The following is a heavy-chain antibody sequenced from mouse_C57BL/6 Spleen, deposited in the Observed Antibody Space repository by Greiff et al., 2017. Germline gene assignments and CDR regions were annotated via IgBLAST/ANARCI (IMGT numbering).Heavy chain of an antibody. CDR2: ISYSGST. Sequence: EVKLMESGPGLAKPSQTLSLTCSVTGYSITSDYWNWIRKFPGNKLEYMGYISYSGSTYYNPSLKSRIFITRDKSKNQDYLLLISVPTEDTATYYCARSTAQATWGAMDYWGQGTSVTVSS. CDR1: GYSITSDY. CDR3: ARSTAQATWGAMDY. J-gene: IGHJ4*01. D-gene: IGHD3-2*02. V-gene: IGHV3-8*01.